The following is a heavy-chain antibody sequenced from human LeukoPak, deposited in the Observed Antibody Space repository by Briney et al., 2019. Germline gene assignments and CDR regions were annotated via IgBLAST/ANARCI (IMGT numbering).Heavy chain of an antibody. D-gene: IGHD2-2*01. CDR2: INHSGST. CDR1: GGSFSGYY. Sequence: SETLSLTCAVYGGSFSGYYWSWIRQLPGKGLEWIGEINHSGSTNYNPSLKSRVTISVDTSKNQFSLKLSSVTAADTAVYYCARALLWNYYYGMDVWGQGTTVTVSS. CDR3: ARALLWNYYYGMDV. V-gene: IGHV4-34*01. J-gene: IGHJ6*02.